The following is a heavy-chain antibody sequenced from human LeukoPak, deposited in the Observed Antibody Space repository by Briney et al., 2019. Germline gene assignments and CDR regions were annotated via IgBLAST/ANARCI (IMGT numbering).Heavy chain of an antibody. CDR3: AKDWGGASITGTSDY. V-gene: IGHV4-4*07. Sequence: SETLSLTCTVFGGSISSYYWSWIRQPAGKGLEWIGRIYTSGSTNYNPSLKSRVTMSVDTSKNQFPLKLSSVTAADTAVYYCAKDWGGASITGTSDYWGQGTLVTVSS. CDR2: IYTSGST. J-gene: IGHJ4*02. CDR1: GGSISSYY. D-gene: IGHD1-7*01.